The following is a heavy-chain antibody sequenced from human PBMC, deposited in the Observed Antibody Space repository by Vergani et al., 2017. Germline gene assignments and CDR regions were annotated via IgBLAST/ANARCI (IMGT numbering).Heavy chain of an antibody. D-gene: IGHD2-15*01. Sequence: QVQLVQSGAEVKKPGASVKVSCKASGYTFTSYALQWVRQAPGQRLEWWGWFNAGHGNTKYSPKFQGSVAITRATSARTAYMYLSSLISDDTAVYYCARDLRGSYYYYCMDVWGKGTTVTVSS. CDR1: GYTFTSYA. J-gene: IGHJ6*03. CDR2: FNAGHGNT. CDR3: ARDLRGSYYYYCMDV. V-gene: IGHV1-3*01.